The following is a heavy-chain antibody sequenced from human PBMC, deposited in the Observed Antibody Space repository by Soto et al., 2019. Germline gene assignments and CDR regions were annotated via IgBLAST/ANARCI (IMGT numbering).Heavy chain of an antibody. Sequence: QVQLQESGPGLVKPSETLSLTCTVSRDSISSHYWSWIRQPAGKGLEWIGRIYPSGSTNSNPSLNSRVTMTVDTSKNQCSLSLSSVAAADTAVYYCARAWYSSSWYEDYWGRGTLVTVSS. V-gene: IGHV4-4*07. CDR2: IYPSGST. CDR3: ARAWYSSSWYEDY. D-gene: IGHD6-13*01. CDR1: RDSISSHY. J-gene: IGHJ4*02.